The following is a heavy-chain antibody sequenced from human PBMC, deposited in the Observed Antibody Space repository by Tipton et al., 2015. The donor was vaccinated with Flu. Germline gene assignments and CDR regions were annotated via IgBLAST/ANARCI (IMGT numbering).Heavy chain of an antibody. CDR1: GFSFSDYG. Sequence: SLRLSCAASGFSFSDYGMHWVRQAPGKGLEWVAVMSYEGSKKFYGDPVKGRFTISRDYSKKMMYLQMDSLRGEDTAVYYCARDRWGSLDFWGQGTLVTVSS. V-gene: IGHV3-30*03. CDR3: ARDRWGSLDF. D-gene: IGHD3-16*01. CDR2: MSYEGSKK. J-gene: IGHJ4*02.